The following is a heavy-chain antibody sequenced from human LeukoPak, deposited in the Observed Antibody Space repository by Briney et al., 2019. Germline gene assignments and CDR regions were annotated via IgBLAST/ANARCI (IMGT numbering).Heavy chain of an antibody. V-gene: IGHV1-8*01. Sequence: AAVKVSRKASGYTFTSYDINWLRQPTGQGLEGMGWMNHNSGNTSYAQKFQGRVTMTMNTSISTAYLELSSVRSEDTAVYYCAMLKVRATTMDYWGQGTLVTVSS. CDR3: AMLKVRATTMDY. CDR2: MNHNSGNT. CDR1: GYTFTSYD. J-gene: IGHJ4*02. D-gene: IGHD1-26*01.